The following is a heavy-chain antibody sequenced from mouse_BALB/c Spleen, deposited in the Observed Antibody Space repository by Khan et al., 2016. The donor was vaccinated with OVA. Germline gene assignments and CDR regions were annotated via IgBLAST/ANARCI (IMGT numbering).Heavy chain of an antibody. CDR3: ARHDRYFYAMDY. CDR2: IWSDGST. CDR1: GFSLTSYG. J-gene: IGHJ4*01. Sequence: QVQLKQSGPGLVAPSQSLSITCTISGFSLTSYGLHWVRQPPGKGLEWLVVIWSDGSTTYNSALKSRLSISKDNSKSQVFLKMNSLQTDATAMYYCARHDRYFYAMDYWGQGTSVTVSS. V-gene: IGHV2-6-1*01. D-gene: IGHD2-14*01.